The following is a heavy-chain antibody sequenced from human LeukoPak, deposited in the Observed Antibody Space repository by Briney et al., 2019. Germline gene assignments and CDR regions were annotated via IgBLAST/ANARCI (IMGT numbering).Heavy chain of an antibody. CDR1: GFTFDDYT. D-gene: IGHD3-22*01. Sequence: GRSLRLSCAASGFTFDDYTMHWVRQAPGKGLEWVSGIGWSSASIAYADSVKGRFTISRDNAKSSLFLQMNSLSADDTAVYYCARGYWLGNRGLFYFNYWGQGTVVTVSS. CDR2: IGWSSASI. J-gene: IGHJ4*02. CDR3: ARGYWLGNRGLFYFNY. V-gene: IGHV3-9*01.